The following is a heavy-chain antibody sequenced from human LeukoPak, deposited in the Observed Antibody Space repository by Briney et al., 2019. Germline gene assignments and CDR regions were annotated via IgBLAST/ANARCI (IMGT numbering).Heavy chain of an antibody. D-gene: IGHD3-16*01. Sequence: PSETLSLTCTVSGGSISSGDYYWSWIRQLPGKGLEWIGYIYYSGSTYYNPSLKSRVTISVDTSKNQFSLKLSSVTAADTAVYYCASYDYVWGSLDYWGQGTLVTVSS. V-gene: IGHV4-30-4*01. J-gene: IGHJ4*02. CDR1: GGSISSGDYY. CDR2: IYYSGST. CDR3: ASYDYVWGSLDY.